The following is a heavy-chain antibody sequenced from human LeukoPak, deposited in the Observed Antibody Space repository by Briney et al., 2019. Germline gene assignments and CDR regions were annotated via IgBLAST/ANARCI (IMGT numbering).Heavy chain of an antibody. Sequence: GGSLRLSCAASGFTFSSYWMSWVRQAPGKGLGWVANIKQDGSEKYYVDSVKGRFTISRDNAKNSLYLQMNSLRAEDTAVYYCARALNYYDSSGTPDYWGQGTLVTVSS. CDR1: GFTFSSYW. D-gene: IGHD3-22*01. J-gene: IGHJ4*02. CDR3: ARALNYYDSSGTPDY. V-gene: IGHV3-7*01. CDR2: IKQDGSEK.